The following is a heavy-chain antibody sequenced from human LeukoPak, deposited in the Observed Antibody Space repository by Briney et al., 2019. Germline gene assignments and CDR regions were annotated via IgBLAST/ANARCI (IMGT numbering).Heavy chain of an antibody. D-gene: IGHD1-26*01. CDR3: ARINSGSFDY. Sequence: SETLSLTCTVSGGSISSYYWSWIRRPAGKGLEWIGRIYSSGSSNYNPSLKGRVTMSVDTSKNQFSLKLTSVTAADTAVYYCARINSGSFDYWGQGTLVTVSS. V-gene: IGHV4-4*07. CDR2: IYSSGSS. J-gene: IGHJ4*02. CDR1: GGSISSYY.